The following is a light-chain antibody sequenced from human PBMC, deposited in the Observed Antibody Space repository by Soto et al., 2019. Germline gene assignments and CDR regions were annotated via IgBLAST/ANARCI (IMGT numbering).Light chain of an antibody. CDR3: QQAYSLPFT. CDR2: DAS. V-gene: IGKV1-12*02. CDR1: QDISGW. Sequence: DIQXTXSPXSXSXSVGDRVTITCRASQDISGWLAWFQQKPGKAPNLLIYDASNLQSGVPPRFSGSGSGTDFTLTISSLQPEDFATYYCQQAYSLPFTFGPGTKVDIK. J-gene: IGKJ3*01.